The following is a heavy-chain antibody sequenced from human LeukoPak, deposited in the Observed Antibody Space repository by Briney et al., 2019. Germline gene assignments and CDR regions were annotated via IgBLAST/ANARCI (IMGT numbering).Heavy chain of an antibody. D-gene: IGHD1-26*01. J-gene: IGHJ4*02. CDR1: GFTFSSYA. CDR3: AKSIVGAIAFDY. V-gene: IGHV3-23*01. Sequence: GGSLRLSCAASGFTFSSYAMTWVRQAPGKGLEWVSAISGSGGRTSFADSVKGRFTISRDNSKNTLYLQMNSLRAEDTGVYYCAKSIVGAIAFDYWGQGTLVTVSS. CDR2: ISGSGGRT.